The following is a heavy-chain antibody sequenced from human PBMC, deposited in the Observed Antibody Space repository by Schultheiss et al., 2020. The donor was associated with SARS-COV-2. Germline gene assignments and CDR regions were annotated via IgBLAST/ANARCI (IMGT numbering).Heavy chain of an antibody. CDR2: IIPIFGTA. J-gene: IGHJ6*02. Sequence: SVKVSCKASGYTFTDYYIHWVRQVPGQGLEWMGGIIPIFGTANYAQKFQGRVTITADESTSTAYMELSSLRSEDTAVYYCARGAWRLPNYYYGMDVWGQGTTVTVSS. CDR3: ARGAWRLPNYYYGMDV. V-gene: IGHV1-69*13. CDR1: GYTFTDYY. D-gene: IGHD2-21*01.